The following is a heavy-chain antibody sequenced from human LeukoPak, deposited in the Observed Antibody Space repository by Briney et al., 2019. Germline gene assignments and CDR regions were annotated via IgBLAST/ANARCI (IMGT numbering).Heavy chain of an antibody. CDR3: AKDSRRYCSSTSCYADYYYGMDV. D-gene: IGHD2-2*01. Sequence: GSLRLSCAASGFTFSSYAMSWVRQAPGKGLEWVSAISGSGGSTYYADSVKGRFTISRDNSKNTLYLQMNSLRAEDTAVYYCAKDSRRYCSSTSCYADYYYGMDVWGQGTTVTVSS. J-gene: IGHJ6*02. CDR1: GFTFSSYA. V-gene: IGHV3-23*01. CDR2: ISGSGGST.